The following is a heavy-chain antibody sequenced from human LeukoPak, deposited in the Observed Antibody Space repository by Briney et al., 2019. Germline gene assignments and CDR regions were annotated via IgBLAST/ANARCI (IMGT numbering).Heavy chain of an antibody. CDR3: GRDLWGLVDY. J-gene: IGHJ4*02. D-gene: IGHD2/OR15-2a*01. Sequence: PGGSLRLSRAASGFAFRSYWMHWVRQAPGKGLVWVSRINPDGSTTMYAHSVKGRFTISRDNAKNTLYLQMNSLKAEDTAVYYCGRDLWGLVDYWGQGALVTVSA. V-gene: IGHV3-74*03. CDR2: INPDGSTT. CDR1: GFAFRSYW.